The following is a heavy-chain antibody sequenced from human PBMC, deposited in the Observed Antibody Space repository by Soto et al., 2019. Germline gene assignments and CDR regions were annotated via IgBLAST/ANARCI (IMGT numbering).Heavy chain of an antibody. CDR1: GFTFSSYA. CDR2: ISGSGGST. CDR3: AKAKGGELGMTGYYYYYGMDV. Sequence: GGSLRLSCAASGFTFSSYAMSWVRQAPGKGLEWVSAISGSGGSTYYADSVKGRFTISRDNSKNTLYLQMNSLRAEDTAVYYCAKAKGGELGMTGYYYYYGMDVWGQGTTVTVSS. V-gene: IGHV3-23*01. J-gene: IGHJ6*02. D-gene: IGHD3-10*01.